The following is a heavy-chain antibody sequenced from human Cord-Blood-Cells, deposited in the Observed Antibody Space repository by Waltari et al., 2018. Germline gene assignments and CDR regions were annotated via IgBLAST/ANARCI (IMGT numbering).Heavy chain of an antibody. CDR3: KITGDDLDI. Sequence: EVQLLESGRGLVQPGGSLRLSCAASGFTFSSYAMIWVGQAPGNGLEWVTAISGSGGSTSSADYVMGRFTISRDNSKNRVYVQMSSLRAEDTAVYYCKITGDDLDIWGQGTMVTVSS. CDR1: GFTFSSYA. D-gene: IGHD1-20*01. V-gene: IGHV3-23*01. CDR2: ISGSGGST. J-gene: IGHJ3*02.